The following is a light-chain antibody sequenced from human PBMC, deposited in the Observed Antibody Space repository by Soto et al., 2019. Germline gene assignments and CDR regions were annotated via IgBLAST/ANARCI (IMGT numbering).Light chain of an antibody. CDR3: QQYDNWPPRWT. V-gene: IGKV3-15*01. CDR1: QSVGTN. J-gene: IGKJ2*01. CDR2: GAS. Sequence: EIVMTQSPATLSVSPGERVTLSCRASQSVGTNLAWYQQKPGQAPRLLILGASTRASGIPAKFSGSGSGTEFTLSIGSLQSEDFAIYYCQQYDNWPPRWTFGQGTKV.